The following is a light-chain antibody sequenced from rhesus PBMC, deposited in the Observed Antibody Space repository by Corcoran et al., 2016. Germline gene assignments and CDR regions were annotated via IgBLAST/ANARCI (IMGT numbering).Light chain of an antibody. CDR2: DVN. Sequence: QSALAQPRSVSGSLGQSVTISCTGTTNDVGGYSDVSWYQQNSDTAPRLRIYDVNKRPSGVSNRFSGSKSGNTASLTISGLQAEDEADYYCLSFKTGNTYIFGVGTRLTVL. CDR1: TNDVGGYSD. V-gene: IGLV2S9*01. J-gene: IGLJ1*01. CDR3: LSFKTGNTYI.